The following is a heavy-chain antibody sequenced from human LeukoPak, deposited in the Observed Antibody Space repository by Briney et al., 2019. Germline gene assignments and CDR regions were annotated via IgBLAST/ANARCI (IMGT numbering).Heavy chain of an antibody. J-gene: IGHJ4*02. Sequence: GGSLRLSCAASGFTFSSYVMNWVRQAPGKGLEWVSYISSSGSTIYYADSVKGRFTISRDNAKNSLYLQMNSLRAEDTAVYYCARGVITMVRGVTDYWGQGTLVTVSS. CDR1: GFTFSSYV. CDR3: ARGVITMVRGVTDY. D-gene: IGHD3-10*01. CDR2: ISSSGSTI. V-gene: IGHV3-48*03.